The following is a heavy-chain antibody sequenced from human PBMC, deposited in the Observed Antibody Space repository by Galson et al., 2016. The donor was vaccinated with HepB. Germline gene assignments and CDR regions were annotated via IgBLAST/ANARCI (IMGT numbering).Heavy chain of an antibody. V-gene: IGHV3-23*01. Sequence: SLRLSCAASGFTFSTYAMSWVRQAPGKGLEWVSSISGGGSHTYYADSVQGRSTISSDNSKNTVYLQMNTLRAYYTAVYYCAKVGGDSGYNFLFDKYCYMDVWGKGTTVTVSS. J-gene: IGHJ6*03. D-gene: IGHD5-24*01. CDR1: GFTFSTYA. CDR2: ISGGGSHT. CDR3: AKVGGDSGYNFLFDKYCYMDV.